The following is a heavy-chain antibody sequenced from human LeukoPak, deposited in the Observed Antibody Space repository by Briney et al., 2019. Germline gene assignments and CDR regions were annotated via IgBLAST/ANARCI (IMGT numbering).Heavy chain of an antibody. J-gene: IGHJ5*02. CDR1: GGSISSSSYY. D-gene: IGHD1-7*01. CDR3: ATQGTTHWFDP. Sequence: PSETLSLTCTVSGGSISSSSYYWGWIRQPPGKGLEWIGSIYYSGSTYYNPSLKSRVTISVDTSKNQFSLKLSSATAADTAVYYCATQGTTHWFDPWGQGTLVTVSS. CDR2: IYYSGST. V-gene: IGHV4-39*07.